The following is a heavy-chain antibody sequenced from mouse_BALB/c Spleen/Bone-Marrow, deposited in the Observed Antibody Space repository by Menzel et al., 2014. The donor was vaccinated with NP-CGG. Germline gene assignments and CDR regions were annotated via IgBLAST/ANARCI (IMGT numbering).Heavy chain of an antibody. J-gene: IGHJ2*01. CDR3: AFGNYDFDY. V-gene: IGHV1-80*01. D-gene: IGHD2-1*01. CDR1: GYAFSSYW. Sequence: QVQLQQSGAELVRPGSSVKISCKASGYAFSSYWMNWVKQRPGQGLEWIGQIYPGDGDTNYSGKFKGKATLTADESPSTAYMQLSSLTSEDSAVYFCAFGNYDFDYWGQGTTLTVSP. CDR2: IYPGDGDT.